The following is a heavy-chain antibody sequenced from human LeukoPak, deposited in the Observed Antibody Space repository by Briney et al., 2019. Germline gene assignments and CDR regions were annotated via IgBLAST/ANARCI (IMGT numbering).Heavy chain of an antibody. Sequence: SETLSLTCTVSGGSISSYYWSWIRQPPGKGLEWIGYIYYSGSTNYNPSLKSRVTISVDTSKNQFSLKLSSVTAADTAVYYCARVSTRSQRWLWGQGTMVTVSS. CDR3: ARVSTRSQRWL. J-gene: IGHJ3*01. CDR2: IYYSGST. D-gene: IGHD2-15*01. CDR1: GGSISSYY. V-gene: IGHV4-59*01.